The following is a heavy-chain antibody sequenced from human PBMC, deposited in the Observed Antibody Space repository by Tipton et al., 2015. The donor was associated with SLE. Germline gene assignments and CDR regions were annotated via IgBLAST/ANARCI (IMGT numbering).Heavy chain of an antibody. D-gene: IGHD6-19*01. Sequence: GLVKPSETLSLTCTVSGDSISRSTWSWIRQPAGKGLEWIGRVRSSGSTNDNPSLTSRVTMSVDTSKSHFSLKLTSVTAADTAVYYCARDSPTVAGTFDSWGQGTLVIVSA. CDR1: GDSISRST. J-gene: IGHJ4*02. CDR3: ARDSPTVAGTFDS. V-gene: IGHV4-4*07. CDR2: VRSSGST.